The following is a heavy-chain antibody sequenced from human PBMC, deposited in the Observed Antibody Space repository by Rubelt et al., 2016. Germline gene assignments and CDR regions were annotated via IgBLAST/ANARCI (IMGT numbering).Heavy chain of an antibody. Sequence: IYYSGSTNYNPSLKSRVTISVDTSKNQFSLKLSSVTAADTAVYYCARVGSGSYYYGAFDIWGQGTMVTVSS. CDR2: IYYSGST. D-gene: IGHD1-26*01. V-gene: IGHV4-59*01. J-gene: IGHJ3*02. CDR3: ARVGSGSYYYGAFDI.